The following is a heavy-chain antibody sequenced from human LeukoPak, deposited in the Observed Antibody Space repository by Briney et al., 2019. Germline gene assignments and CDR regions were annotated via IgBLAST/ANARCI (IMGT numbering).Heavy chain of an antibody. J-gene: IGHJ3*01. D-gene: IGHD3-22*01. V-gene: IGHV4-59*08. CDR3: YYSHDAFDV. CDR1: VHSISISY. CDR2: IYNSANT. Sequence: SSETLSLTCSVSVHSISISYWRWIRQPPGKGLEWIGNIYNSANTNYNPSLQSRVTMSVDTSKSQFSLQLTSVSDTDTAVYGYYYSHDAFDVWGQGTLVTVSS.